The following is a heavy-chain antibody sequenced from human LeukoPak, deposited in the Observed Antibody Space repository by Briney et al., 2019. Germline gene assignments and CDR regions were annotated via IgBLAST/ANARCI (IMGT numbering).Heavy chain of an antibody. V-gene: IGHV3-64*01. D-gene: IGHD6-6*01. J-gene: IGHJ4*02. CDR2: ISSNGGST. CDR1: GFTFSSYA. CDR3: ARVSSIAARGYFDY. Sequence: GGSLRLSCAASGFTFSSYAMHWVRQAPGKGLEYVSAISSNGGSTYYANSVKGRFTISRDNSKNTLHLQMGSLRAEDMAVYYCARVSSIAARGYFDYWGQGTLVTVSS.